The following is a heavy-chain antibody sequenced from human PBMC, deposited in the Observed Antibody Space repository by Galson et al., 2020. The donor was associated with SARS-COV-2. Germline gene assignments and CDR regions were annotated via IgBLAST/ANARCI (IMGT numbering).Heavy chain of an antibody. CDR1: GFTFNNYN. V-gene: IGHV3-48*02. Sequence: GGSLRLSCAASGFTFNNYNMNWVRRAPGKGLEWVSYISSSSSTIYYSDSVKGRFTISRDNAKNSLYLLMNSLRDDDTALYYCARDVSGAAWDLDYWGQGTLVTVSS. CDR2: ISSSSSTI. D-gene: IGHD1-26*01. CDR3: ARDVSGAAWDLDY. J-gene: IGHJ4*02.